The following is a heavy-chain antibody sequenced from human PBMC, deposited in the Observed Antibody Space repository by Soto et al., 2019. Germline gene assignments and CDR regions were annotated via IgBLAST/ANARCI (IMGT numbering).Heavy chain of an antibody. V-gene: IGHV4-59*01. CDR1: GGHFRGYY. J-gene: IGHJ4*02. D-gene: IGHD1-1*01. CDR3: ARHQRLAERLSGLGF. CDR2: IYYSGST. Sequence: SPTMSLTYTVSGGHFRGYYWSWILQPTGKGLEWIRYIYYSGSTNYNPSLKSRVTISVDTSKNQSSLKLSSVTAADTAVYYCARHQRLAERLSGLGFWGQGTPVTVSS.